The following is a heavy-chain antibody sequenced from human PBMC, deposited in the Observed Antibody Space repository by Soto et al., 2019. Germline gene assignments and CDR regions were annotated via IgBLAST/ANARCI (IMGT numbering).Heavy chain of an antibody. CDR3: ARGGSYCSSTGCLYWYLDI. J-gene: IGHJ2*01. V-gene: IGHV4-4*02. Sequence: QVQLQESGPGLVKPSGTLSLTCAVSSGSISTNNWWSWVRQPPGKCLEWIGEIHHSETTNYNPSPRSRVTMSVDKSKNQFSLTLTPVTAADTAVYYCARGGSYCSSTGCLYWYLDIWGRGTLVSVSS. CDR2: IHHSETT. CDR1: SGSISTNNW. D-gene: IGHD2-2*01.